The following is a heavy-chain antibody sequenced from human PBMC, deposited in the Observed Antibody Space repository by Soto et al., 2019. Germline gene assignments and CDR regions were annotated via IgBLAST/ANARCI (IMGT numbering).Heavy chain of an antibody. Sequence: GGSLRLSCAASGFTFSSYSMSLVRQAPSKGLGWVSGFRTSGDGGTTYYADSVKGRFTISRDTSKNMVYLELNNLSAEDTAVYHCAKNQGVELVPLATVDWFDPWGQGSVVTVSS. V-gene: IGHV3-23*01. CDR1: GFTFSSYS. CDR3: AKNQGVELVPLATVDWFDP. D-gene: IGHD1-26*01. CDR2: FRTSGDGGTT. J-gene: IGHJ5*02.